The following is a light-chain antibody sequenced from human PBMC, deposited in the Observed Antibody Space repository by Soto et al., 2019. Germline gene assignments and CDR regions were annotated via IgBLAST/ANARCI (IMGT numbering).Light chain of an antibody. J-gene: IGLJ2*01. V-gene: IGLV2-23*02. CDR1: SSDVGSYNL. CDR3: CSFAGSSTFRHVV. Sequence: QSVLTQPASVSGSTVQSITISCTGTSSDVGSYNLVSWYQQHPGKAPKLMIYEVSKRPSGVSNRFSGSKSGNTASLTISGLQAEDEADYYCCSFAGSSTFRHVVFGGGTKLTVL. CDR2: EVS.